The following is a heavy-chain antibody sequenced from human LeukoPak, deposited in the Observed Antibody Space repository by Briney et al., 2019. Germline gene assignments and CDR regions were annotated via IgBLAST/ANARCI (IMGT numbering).Heavy chain of an antibody. CDR1: GFTFSSYA. J-gene: IGHJ4*01. D-gene: IGHD3/OR15-3a*01. Sequence: GSLRLSCAASGFTFSSYAMSWVRQPPGKGLEWIGEINHSGTTNYSPSLKSRVTISVDTSKNQFSLELGSATAADTAVYYCARGRTRYSSNFDSWGQGTLVTVSS. V-gene: IGHV4-34*01. CDR3: ARGRTRYSSNFDS. CDR2: INHSGTT.